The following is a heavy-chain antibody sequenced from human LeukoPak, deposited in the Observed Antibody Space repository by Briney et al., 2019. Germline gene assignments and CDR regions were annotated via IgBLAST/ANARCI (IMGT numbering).Heavy chain of an antibody. V-gene: IGHV3-21*01. D-gene: IGHD5-12*01. J-gene: IGHJ4*02. Sequence: GGSLRLSCAASGFTFSSYSMIWVRQAPGKGLEWVSSISSSSSYIYYADSVKGRFTISRDNAKNSLYLQMNSLRAEDTAVYFCARARGDGYDYEYFDYWGQGTLVTVSS. CDR2: ISSSSSYI. CDR1: GFTFSSYS. CDR3: ARARGDGYDYEYFDY.